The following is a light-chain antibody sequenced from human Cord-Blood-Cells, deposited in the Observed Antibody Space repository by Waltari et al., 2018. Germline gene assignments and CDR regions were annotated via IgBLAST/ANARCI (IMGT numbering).Light chain of an antibody. CDR3: CSYACSYTVV. CDR1: SSDVGGSNY. Sequence: QSALTQPRSVSGSPGQSVTIPCTGTSSDVGGSNYVSWYQQHPGKAPKLMIYDVSKRPSGVPDRFSGSKSGNTASLTISGLQAEDEADYYCCSYACSYTVVFGGGTKLTVL. V-gene: IGLV2-11*01. CDR2: DVS. J-gene: IGLJ2*01.